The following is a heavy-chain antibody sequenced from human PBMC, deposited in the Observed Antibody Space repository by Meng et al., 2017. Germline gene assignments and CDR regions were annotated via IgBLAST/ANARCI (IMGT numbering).Heavy chain of an antibody. CDR1: GYTLTELS. CDR3: ATARHDYSDYGSFQH. V-gene: IGHV1-24*01. J-gene: IGHJ1*01. Sequence: ASVKVSCKVSGYTLTELSMHWVRQAPGKGLEWMGGFDPEDGETIYEQKFQGRVTMTEDTSTDTAYMELSSLRSEDKAVYYCATARHDYSDYGSFQHWGQGTLVTVSS. D-gene: IGHD4-11*01. CDR2: FDPEDGET.